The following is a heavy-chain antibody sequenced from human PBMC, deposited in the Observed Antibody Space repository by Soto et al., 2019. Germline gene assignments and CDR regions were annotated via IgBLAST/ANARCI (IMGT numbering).Heavy chain of an antibody. V-gene: IGHV4-4*02. Sequence: QVQLQESGPGLVKPSGTLSLTCAVSGGSISSGNWWRWVRQPPEKGLEWIGEIFHSGITNYKPSLKSRVTIPVDKSKHQFSLNLTSVTAADTAVYYCAKNYYYDMDVWGHGTTVTVSS. J-gene: IGHJ6*02. CDR2: IFHSGIT. CDR3: AKNYYYDMDV. CDR1: GGSISSGNW.